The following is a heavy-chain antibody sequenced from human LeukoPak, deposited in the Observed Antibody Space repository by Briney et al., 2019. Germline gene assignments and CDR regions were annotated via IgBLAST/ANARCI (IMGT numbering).Heavy chain of an antibody. CDR1: GYTFTSYY. D-gene: IGHD5-12*01. Sequence: ASVKVSCKASGYTFTSYYMHWVRQAPGQGLEWMGWINPNSGGTNYAQKFQGRVTMTRDTFISTAYMELSRLRSDDTAVYYCARGDGFGGYDLISYWGQGTLVTVSS. V-gene: IGHV1-2*02. CDR3: ARGDGFGGYDLISY. CDR2: INPNSGGT. J-gene: IGHJ4*02.